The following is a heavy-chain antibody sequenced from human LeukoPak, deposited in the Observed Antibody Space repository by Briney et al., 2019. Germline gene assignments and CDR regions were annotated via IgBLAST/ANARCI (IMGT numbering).Heavy chain of an antibody. J-gene: IGHJ4*02. D-gene: IGHD5-24*01. CDR3: ARHRDGYNLDY. CDR1: GGSISSSGYY. CDR2: LYGSGST. V-gene: IGHV4-39*01. Sequence: SETLSLTCSVSGGSISSSGYYWVWIRQPPGKGLEWIASLYGSGSTYYNPSLRSRVSIAADLSKNQFSLWLNSVTAADTAVYYCARHRDGYNLDYWGQGTLVTVSS.